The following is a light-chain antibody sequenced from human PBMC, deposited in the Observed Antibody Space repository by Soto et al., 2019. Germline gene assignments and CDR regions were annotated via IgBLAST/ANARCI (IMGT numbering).Light chain of an antibody. CDR1: EGIASY. Sequence: DIQLTQSPSFLSASVGDRVTITCRASEGIASYLAWYQLKPGKAPKLLIYAASTLQSGVPSRFSGSGSGTEFTLSISSLQPEDFATYYGQELRSFPITFGQGTRLEIK. J-gene: IGKJ5*01. CDR3: QELRSFPIT. CDR2: AAS. V-gene: IGKV1-9*01.